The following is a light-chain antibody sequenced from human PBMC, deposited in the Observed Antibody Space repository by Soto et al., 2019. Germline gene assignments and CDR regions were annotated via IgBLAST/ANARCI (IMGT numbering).Light chain of an antibody. V-gene: IGKV3-20*01. J-gene: IGKJ1*01. CDR2: GAS. CDR1: QIISSSY. Sequence: EIVLTQSPGTLSLSPGERATLSCRASQIISSSYLAIAWYQQKPGQPPRLLIYGASSRATGIPDRFSGSGSATAFTLTISRLDPEDFAVYYCQQQDTSPWTFGQGTRVEIK. CDR3: QQQDTSPWT.